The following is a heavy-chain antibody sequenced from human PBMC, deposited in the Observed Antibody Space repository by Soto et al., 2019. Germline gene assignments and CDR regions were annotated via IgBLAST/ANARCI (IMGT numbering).Heavy chain of an antibody. J-gene: IGHJ3*02. Sequence: GGSLRLSCAASGFTFSDYYMSWIRQAPGKGLEWVSYISSSGSTIYYADSVKGRFTISRDNAKNSLYLQMNSLRAEDTAVYYCAADITIFGVVSNKPYDAFDIWGQGTMVTVSS. CDR1: GFTFSDYY. D-gene: IGHD3-3*01. CDR2: ISSSGSTI. CDR3: AADITIFGVVSNKPYDAFDI. V-gene: IGHV3-11*01.